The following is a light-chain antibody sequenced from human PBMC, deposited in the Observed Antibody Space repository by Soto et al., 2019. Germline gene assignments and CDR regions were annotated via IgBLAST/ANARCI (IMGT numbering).Light chain of an antibody. CDR1: QDIGNY. Sequence: DIQMTQSPSSLSASVGDRVTITCQASQDIGNYLNWYQHKPRTAHKLLIYDASDLETGVPSRFSGSGSGTDFTFTISSLQPEDIATYYCQQYDNLPLTFGGGTKVDIK. CDR3: QQYDNLPLT. V-gene: IGKV1-33*01. J-gene: IGKJ4*01. CDR2: DAS.